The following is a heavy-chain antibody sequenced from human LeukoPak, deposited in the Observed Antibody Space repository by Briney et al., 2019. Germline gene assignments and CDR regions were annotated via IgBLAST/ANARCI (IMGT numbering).Heavy chain of an antibody. CDR2: ISAYNGNT. D-gene: IGHD3-22*01. Sequence: GAPVKVSCKASGYTFTSYGISWGRQAPGQGLEWMGWISAYNGNTNYAQKLQGRVTMTTDTSTSTAYMELRSLRSDDTAVYYCARGAHYDSSGYFGYWGQGTLVTVSS. CDR3: ARGAHYDSSGYFGY. V-gene: IGHV1-18*01. CDR1: GYTFTSYG. J-gene: IGHJ4*02.